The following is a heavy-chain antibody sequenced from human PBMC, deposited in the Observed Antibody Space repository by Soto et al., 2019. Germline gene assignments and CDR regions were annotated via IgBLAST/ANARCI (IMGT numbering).Heavy chain of an antibody. D-gene: IGHD1-26*01. Sequence: QLLESGGGLVQPGGSLTLSCAASRFTFSDFAMSWVRQAPGKGLEWVSSVGGGGTDTYYADSVKGRFTISRDNCKNALYFQMDSLRDEDTAVYYCAKDAVPYNGKWDWFDSWGQGTLVTVSS. J-gene: IGHJ5*01. CDR1: RFTFSDFA. V-gene: IGHV3-23*01. CDR3: AKDAVPYNGKWDWFDS. CDR2: VGGGGTDT.